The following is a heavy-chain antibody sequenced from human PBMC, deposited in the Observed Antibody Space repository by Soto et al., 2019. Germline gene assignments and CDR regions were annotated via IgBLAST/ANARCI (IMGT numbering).Heavy chain of an antibody. J-gene: IGHJ4*02. CDR1: GGSISSSNW. Sequence: GALSLTCAVSGGSISSSNWWSWVRQPPGKGLEWIGEIYHSGSTNYNPSLKSRVSISVDTSKNQFSLEIYSVTASDTAIYYCARDPGRAVALDWGEGTLVTVSS. CDR2: IYHSGST. V-gene: IGHV4-4*02. D-gene: IGHD6-19*01. CDR3: ARDPGRAVALD.